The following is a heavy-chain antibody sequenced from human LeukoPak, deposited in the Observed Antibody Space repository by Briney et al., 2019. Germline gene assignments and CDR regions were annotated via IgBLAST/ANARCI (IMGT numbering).Heavy chain of an antibody. CDR1: GFTFSSFE. Sequence: GGSLRLSCAASGFTFSSFEMNWVRQAPGKGLEWVSYMSNSGRTIYYTDSVKGRFTISRDNAKDSLYLQMNSLRAEDTAVYYCARDVGSGWFDYWGQGTLVTVSS. D-gene: IGHD6-19*01. V-gene: IGHV3-48*03. CDR3: ARDVGSGWFDY. CDR2: MSNSGRTI. J-gene: IGHJ4*02.